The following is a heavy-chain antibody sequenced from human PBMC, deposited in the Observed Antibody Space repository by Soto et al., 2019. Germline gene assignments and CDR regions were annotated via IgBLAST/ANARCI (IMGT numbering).Heavy chain of an antibody. J-gene: IGHJ6*02. Sequence: PGGSLRLSCAASGFTFDDYAMHWVRQAPGKGLEWVSGISWNSGSIGYADSVKGRFTISRDNAKNSLYLQMNSLRAEDTALYYCAKDANNYYDSSGYLSYYGMDVWGPGTTVTVSS. D-gene: IGHD3-22*01. CDR1: GFTFDDYA. V-gene: IGHV3-9*01. CDR3: AKDANNYYDSSGYLSYYGMDV. CDR2: ISWNSGSI.